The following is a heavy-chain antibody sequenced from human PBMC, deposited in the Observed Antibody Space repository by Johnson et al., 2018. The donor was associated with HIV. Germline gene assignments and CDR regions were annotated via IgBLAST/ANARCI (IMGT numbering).Heavy chain of an antibody. V-gene: IGHV3-11*04. CDR1: GFTFSDYY. D-gene: IGHD2-15*01. Sequence: QVHLVESGGGLVKPGGSLRLSCVASGFTFSDYYMTWVRQAPGKGLEWVSYISSSGSTIYSADSVKGRFTISRDNAKNSLYLQMNSLRAEDTAVYYCARSKDCSGGSCPDAFDIWGQGTMVIVSS. J-gene: IGHJ3*02. CDR3: ARSKDCSGGSCPDAFDI. CDR2: ISSSGSTI.